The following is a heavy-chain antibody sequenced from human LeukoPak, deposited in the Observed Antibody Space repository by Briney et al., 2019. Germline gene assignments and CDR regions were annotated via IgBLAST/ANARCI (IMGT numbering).Heavy chain of an antibody. CDR1: GFTFTSSA. J-gene: IGHJ3*02. V-gene: IGHV1-58*02. CDR3: AAASTPYYDSSGYYAESGAFDI. Sequence: SVKFSCKASGFTFTSSAMQWVRQACGQRLEWIGWIVVGSGDTNYAQKFQERVTITRDMSTSTAYMELSSLRSEDTAVYYCAAASTPYYDSSGYYAESGAFDIWGQGTMVTVSS. D-gene: IGHD3-22*01. CDR2: IVVGSGDT.